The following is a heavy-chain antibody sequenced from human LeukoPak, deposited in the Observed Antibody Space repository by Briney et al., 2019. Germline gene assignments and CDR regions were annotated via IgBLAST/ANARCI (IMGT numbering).Heavy chain of an antibody. J-gene: IGHJ5*02. Sequence: SETLSLTCTVSGDSVSSTRYYWGWIRQPPGKGLEWIGSIYYSGTTYYNPSLKSRVTILLDMSKNQFSLRLTSVTAAVTAVYYCARYSYGGEDWFDPWGQGTLVTVSS. CDR1: GDSVSSTRYY. V-gene: IGHV4-39*01. D-gene: IGHD3-16*01. CDR3: ARYSYGGEDWFDP. CDR2: IYYSGTT.